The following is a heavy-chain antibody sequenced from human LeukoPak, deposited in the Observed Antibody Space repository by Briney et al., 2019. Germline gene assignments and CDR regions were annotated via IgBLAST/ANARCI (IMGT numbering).Heavy chain of an antibody. D-gene: IGHD6-19*01. J-gene: IGHJ4*02. Sequence: SVKVSCKASGGTFSSYAISWVRQAPGQGLEWMGGIIPIFGTANYAQKFQGRVTITADKSTSTAYMELSSLRAEDTAVYYCAKVSRGLSSGWYGGDLYFDYWGQGTLVTVSS. CDR2: IIPIFGTA. V-gene: IGHV1-69*06. CDR1: GGTFSSYA. CDR3: AKVSRGLSSGWYGGDLYFDY.